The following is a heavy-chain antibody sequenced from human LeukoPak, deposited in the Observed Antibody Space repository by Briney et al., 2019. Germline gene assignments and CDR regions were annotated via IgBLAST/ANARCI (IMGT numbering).Heavy chain of an antibody. D-gene: IGHD2-2*01. V-gene: IGHV4-31*03. CDR2: IYYSGST. CDR3: ASSPGNVVPDAIPHPDYYYYMDV. J-gene: IGHJ6*03. CDR1: GGSISSGGYY. Sequence: RTSETLSLTCTVSGGSISSGGYYWSWIRQHPGKGLEWIGYIYYSGSTYYNPSLKSRVTISVDTSKNQFSLKLSSVTAADTAVYYCASSPGNVVPDAIPHPDYYYYMDVWGKGTTVTVSS.